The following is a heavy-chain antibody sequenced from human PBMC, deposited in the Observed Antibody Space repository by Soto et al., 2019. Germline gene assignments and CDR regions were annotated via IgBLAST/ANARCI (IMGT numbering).Heavy chain of an antibody. CDR3: TRIYCTTTSCFINGMDV. CDR1: GYCITNWYH. CDR2: ISHSGDT. Sequence: SETLSVACAVSGYCITNWYHCGWIRQPPVKELECVLTISHSGDTYYNPSLKSRVTISIDTAKNHLSLILSSVTAADTATYYCTRIYCTTTSCFINGMDVWGQGTTVTVSS. J-gene: IGHJ6*02. V-gene: IGHV4-38-2*01. D-gene: IGHD2-2*01.